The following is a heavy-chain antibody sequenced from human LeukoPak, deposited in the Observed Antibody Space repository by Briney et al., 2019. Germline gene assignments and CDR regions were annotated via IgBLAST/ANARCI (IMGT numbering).Heavy chain of an antibody. CDR1: GFTFTNYA. J-gene: IGHJ4*02. CDR3: AKDAQRGFDYSNSLES. V-gene: IGHV3-23*01. Sequence: GGSLRPSCATSGFTFTNYAMSWVRQAPGKGLEWLSAIRYSGGTRYYADSVEGRFTISSDNSKKTLYLQMNSLRVEDTAVYYCAKDAQRGFDYSNSLESWGQGTLVTVSS. CDR2: IRYSGGTR. D-gene: IGHD4-11*01.